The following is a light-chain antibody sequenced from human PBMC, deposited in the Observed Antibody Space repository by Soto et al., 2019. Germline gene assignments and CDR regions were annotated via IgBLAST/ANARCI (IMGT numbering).Light chain of an antibody. V-gene: IGLV1-44*01. CDR3: AAWDGSPNVDV. J-gene: IGLJ1*01. CDR1: SSSIGSNS. CDR2: TNN. Sequence: QSVLTQPPSASGTPGQRVTISCSGSSSSIGSNSVNWYQQLPRTAPKVLIYTNNQRPSGVPDRFSGSKSGTSASLAISGLQSEDEADYYCAAWDGSPNVDVFGTGTKVTVL.